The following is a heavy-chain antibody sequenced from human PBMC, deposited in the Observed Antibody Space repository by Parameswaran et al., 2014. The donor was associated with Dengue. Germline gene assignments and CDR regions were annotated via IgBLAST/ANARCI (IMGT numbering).Heavy chain of an antibody. Sequence: WIRQPPGKGLEWIGSIYYSGSTFYNPSLKSRVTISVDTSKNQFSLKLSSLTAADTAVYYCARPVDYWGQGTLVTVSS. V-gene: IGHV4-39*01. J-gene: IGHJ4*02. CDR3: ARPVDY. CDR2: IYYSGST.